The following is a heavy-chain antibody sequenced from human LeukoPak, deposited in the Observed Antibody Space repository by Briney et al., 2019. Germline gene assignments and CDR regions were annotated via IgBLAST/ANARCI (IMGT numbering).Heavy chain of an antibody. Sequence: GASVKVSCKASGYTFTSYAMHWVRQAPGQRLEWMGWINTGNGDTKYSQKFQGRVTITRDTSASTAYMELSSLRSEDTAVYYCARVLGYGDYFDYRGQGTLVTVPS. J-gene: IGHJ4*02. CDR3: ARVLGYGDYFDY. CDR1: GYTFTSYA. CDR2: INTGNGDT. V-gene: IGHV1-3*04. D-gene: IGHD4-17*01.